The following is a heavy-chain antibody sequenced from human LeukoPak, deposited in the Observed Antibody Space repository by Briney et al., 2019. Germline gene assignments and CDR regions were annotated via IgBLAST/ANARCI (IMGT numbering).Heavy chain of an antibody. Sequence: GGSLRLSCAASGFTFGSYGMHWVRQAPGKGLEWVAVIWYDGSNTYYAESVKGRFNISRGNSKNTLSLQMNSLRAEDTAVYYCARGIDYTVTTSYYFEYWGQGTLVTVSS. CDR1: GFTFGSYG. D-gene: IGHD4-17*01. V-gene: IGHV3-33*01. CDR2: IWYDGSNT. CDR3: ARGIDYTVTTSYYFEY. J-gene: IGHJ4*02.